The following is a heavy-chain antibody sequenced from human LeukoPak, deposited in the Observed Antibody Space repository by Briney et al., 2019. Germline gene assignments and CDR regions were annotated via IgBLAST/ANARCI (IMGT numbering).Heavy chain of an antibody. D-gene: IGHD2-15*01. V-gene: IGHV3-23*01. CDR3: AKSGGYCSGGNCYANY. CDR1: GFTFSSFA. Sequence: GGSLRLSCAASGFTFSSFAMSWVRQAPGKGLEWVSTISGNAVGTYYADSVKGRFTISRDNSENTLHLQMNSLRAEDTAVYYCAKSGGYCSGGNCYANYWGLGTLLTVSS. CDR2: ISGNAVGT. J-gene: IGHJ4*02.